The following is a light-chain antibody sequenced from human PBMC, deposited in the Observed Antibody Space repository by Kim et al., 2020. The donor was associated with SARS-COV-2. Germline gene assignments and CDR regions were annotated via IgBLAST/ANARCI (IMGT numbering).Light chain of an antibody. V-gene: IGKV1-9*01. CDR3: QQLNSNARRT. CDR1: QGISSY. CDR2: AAS. J-gene: IGKJ4*01. Sequence: IQLTQSPSSLSASVGDRVTITCRASQGISSYLAWYQHKPGKAPKLLIYAASTLQSGVPSRFSGSGSGTDFTLTISSLQPEDFATYYCQQLNSNARRTFGGGTKVDIK.